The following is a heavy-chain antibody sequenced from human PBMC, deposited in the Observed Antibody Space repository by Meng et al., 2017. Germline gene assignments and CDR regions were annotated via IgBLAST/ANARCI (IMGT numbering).Heavy chain of an antibody. D-gene: IGHD3-10*01. V-gene: IGHV1-2*06. Sequence: QAQLGQSGAAVKKPGASVKFSCKASGYTFTGYYRHWVRQAHGQGLELMGRINPNSGGTNYAQKFQGRVTMIRDTSISTAYMELSRLGSDDTAVYYCARMNYGSGSRRLDYWGQGILVTVSS. J-gene: IGHJ4*02. CDR2: INPNSGGT. CDR3: ARMNYGSGSRRLDY. CDR1: GYTFTGYY.